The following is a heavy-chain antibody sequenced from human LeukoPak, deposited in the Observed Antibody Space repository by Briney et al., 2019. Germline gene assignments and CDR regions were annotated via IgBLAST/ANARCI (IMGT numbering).Heavy chain of an antibody. V-gene: IGHV1-3*01. CDR1: GYTFTSYA. CDR2: INAGNGST. D-gene: IGHD3-10*01. J-gene: IGHJ3*02. Sequence: GASVTVSCKASGYTFTSYAMHWVRQAPGQRLEWMGWINAGNGSTKYSQKFQGRVTITRDTSASTAYMELSSLRSEDTAVYYCARDRQMVRGVMGSFDIWGQGTMVTVSS. CDR3: ARDRQMVRGVMGSFDI.